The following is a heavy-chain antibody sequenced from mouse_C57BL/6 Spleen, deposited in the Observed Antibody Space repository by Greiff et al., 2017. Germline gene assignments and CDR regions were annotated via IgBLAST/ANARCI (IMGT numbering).Heavy chain of an antibody. Sequence: VQLQQSGAELVMPGASVKLSCKASGYTFTSYWMHWVKQRPGQGLVWIGGFDPSGGCTNYNQKFKGKSTLTADKSSSTSYMLLSRLTCEDSAVYSCASSGSYYGNFHYAMDYWGQGTSVTVSS. D-gene: IGHD2-1*01. CDR2: FDPSGGCT. V-gene: IGHV1-69*01. CDR1: GYTFTSYW. CDR3: ASSGSYYGNFHYAMDY. J-gene: IGHJ4*01.